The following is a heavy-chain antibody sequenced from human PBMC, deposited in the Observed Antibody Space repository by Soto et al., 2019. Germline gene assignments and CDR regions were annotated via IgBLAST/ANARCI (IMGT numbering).Heavy chain of an antibody. CDR2: ISSSSSYT. Sequence: GAPLRLACAASGFTFIYYYMSWIRQAPGKGLERVSYISSSSSYTNYADSVNGRFTISRDNAKNSLYLRMNSLRAEDTAVYYCARVRSGSYYMSAFDIWGQGTMVPVS. D-gene: IGHD1-26*01. J-gene: IGHJ3*02. CDR1: GFTFIYYY. V-gene: IGHV3-11*06. CDR3: ARVRSGSYYMSAFDI.